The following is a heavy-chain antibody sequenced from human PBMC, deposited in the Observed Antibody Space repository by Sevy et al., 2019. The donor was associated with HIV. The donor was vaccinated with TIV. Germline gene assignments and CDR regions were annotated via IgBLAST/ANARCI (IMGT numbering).Heavy chain of an antibody. Sequence: GGSLRLSCAASGFTSSNCAMSWGRQAPGKGLEWVSGMSGSGGSIYYADSVKGRFTISRDNSRNTPYLQMNSLSAEDTAVYYCAQDRIWELGDSFDVWGQGTMVTVSS. V-gene: IGHV3-23*01. CDR2: MSGSGGSI. CDR1: GFTSSNCA. D-gene: IGHD1-26*01. CDR3: AQDRIWELGDSFDV. J-gene: IGHJ3*01.